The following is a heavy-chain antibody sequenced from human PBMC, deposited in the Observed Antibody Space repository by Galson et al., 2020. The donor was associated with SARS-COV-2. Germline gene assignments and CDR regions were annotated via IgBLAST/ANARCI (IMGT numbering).Heavy chain of an antibody. D-gene: IGHD2-21*01. CDR3: AREWGDINSSVLDY. CDR1: GYTFISFY. J-gene: IGHJ4*02. Sequence: ASVKVSCKASGYTFISFYIHWVRQAPGQGLEWMGVINPSGDITSYAQKLRGRVTVTRDMSTQTVYMELSSLTSEDTAVYYCAREWGDINSSVLDYWGQVSLVVVSS. V-gene: IGHV1-46*04. CDR2: INPSGDIT.